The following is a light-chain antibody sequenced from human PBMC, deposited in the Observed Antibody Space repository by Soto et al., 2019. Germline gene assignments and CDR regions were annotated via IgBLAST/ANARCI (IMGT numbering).Light chain of an antibody. CDR2: SNN. CDR3: AAWDDSLNGRG. CDR1: RSNIGSNT. J-gene: IGLJ1*01. V-gene: IGLV1-44*01. Sequence: SVLTQPPSASGTPGQRVTISCSGSRSNIGSNTVNWYQQLPGTAPKLLIYSNNQRPSGVPDRFSGSKSGTSASLAISGLQSEDEADYYCAAWDDSLNGRGFGTGTKLTVL.